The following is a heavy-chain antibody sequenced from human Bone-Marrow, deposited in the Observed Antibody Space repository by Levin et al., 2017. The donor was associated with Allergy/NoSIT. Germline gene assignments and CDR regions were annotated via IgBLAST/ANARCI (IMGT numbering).Heavy chain of an antibody. CDR2: IWSDGSNK. V-gene: IGHV3-33*01. CDR3: ARDLYCSGDAGAGVVDF. D-gene: IGHD2-15*01. J-gene: IGHJ4*02. CDR1: GFTFSSYG. Sequence: GGSLRLSCAASGFTFSSYGMHWVRQAPGKGLEWVAVIWSDGSNKYYADSVKGRFTISRDNSKHTLYLQMNSLRAEDTAVYRCARDLYCSGDAGAGVVDFWGQGTLVTVSS.